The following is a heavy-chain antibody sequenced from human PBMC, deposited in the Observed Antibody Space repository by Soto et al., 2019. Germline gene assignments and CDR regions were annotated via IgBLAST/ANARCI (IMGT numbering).Heavy chain of an antibody. CDR2: ISSSGSTI. D-gene: IGHD3-10*01. V-gene: IGHV3-11*01. J-gene: IGHJ4*02. CDR1: GFTFSDYY. Sequence: QVQLVESGGGLVKPGGSLRLSCAASGFTFSDYYMSWIRQAPGKGLEWVSYISSSGSTIYYADSVKGRFTISRDNAKNSLYLQMNSLRAEDTAVYYCARDRWQITMVRGLKRKEPNNSPAGDYWGQGTLVTVSS. CDR3: ARDRWQITMVRGLKRKEPNNSPAGDY.